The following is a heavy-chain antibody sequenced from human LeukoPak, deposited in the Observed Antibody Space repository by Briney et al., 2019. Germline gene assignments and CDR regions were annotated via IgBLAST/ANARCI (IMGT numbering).Heavy chain of an antibody. CDR3: AKSSSHTYAHFDY. D-gene: IGHD2-2*01. V-gene: IGHV3-23*01. J-gene: IGHJ4*02. CDR2: ISGSGGST. Sequence: GSLRLSCAASGFTFSSYAMSWVRQAPGKGLEWVSAISGSGGSTYYADSVKGRFTISRDNSKNTMYLQMKSLRAEDTAVYYCAKSSSHTYAHFDYWGQGTLVTVSS. CDR1: GFTFSSYA.